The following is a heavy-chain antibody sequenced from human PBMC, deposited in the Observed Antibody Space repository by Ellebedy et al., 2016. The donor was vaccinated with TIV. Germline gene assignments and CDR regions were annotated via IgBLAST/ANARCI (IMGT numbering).Heavy chain of an antibody. J-gene: IGHJ6*02. V-gene: IGHV1-2*04. Sequence: ASVKVSXKASGYTFTGYYMHWVRQAPGQGLEWMGWINPNSGGTNYAQKFQGWVTMTRDTSTSTVYMELSSLRSEDTAVYYCASSGGYYYYGMDVWGQGTTVTVSS. CDR3: ASSGGYYYYGMDV. D-gene: IGHD3-10*01. CDR1: GYTFTGYY. CDR2: INPNSGGT.